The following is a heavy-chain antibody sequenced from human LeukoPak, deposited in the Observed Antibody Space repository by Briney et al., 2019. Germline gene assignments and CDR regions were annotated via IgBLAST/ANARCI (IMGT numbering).Heavy chain of an antibody. J-gene: IGHJ5*02. CDR1: GYSSTNYG. CDR2: IHIYRGNT. V-gene: IGHV1-18*01. CDR3: ARDVGITVTDSFDP. D-gene: IGHD4-11*01. Sequence: RGASVKVSCKASGYSSTNYGISWVRQAPGQGLEWMGWIHIYRGNTNCAQKFQGRVTMTTDTSTSTVYMEVRGLRSDDAAMYYCARDVGITVTDSFDPWGQGTLVTVSS.